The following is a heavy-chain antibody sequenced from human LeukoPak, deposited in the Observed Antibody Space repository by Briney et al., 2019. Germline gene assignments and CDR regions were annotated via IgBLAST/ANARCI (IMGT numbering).Heavy chain of an antibody. V-gene: IGHV3-30*18. CDR2: ISYDGSNK. D-gene: IGHD3-10*01. CDR3: AKDYHGSGSLPDY. CDR1: GFTFSSYG. Sequence: PGGSLRLSCAASGFTFSSYGMHWVRQAPGKGLEWVAVISYDGSNKYYADSVKGRFTISRDNSKNTLYLQMNSLRAGDTAVYYCAKDYHGSGSLPDYWGQGTLVTVSS. J-gene: IGHJ4*02.